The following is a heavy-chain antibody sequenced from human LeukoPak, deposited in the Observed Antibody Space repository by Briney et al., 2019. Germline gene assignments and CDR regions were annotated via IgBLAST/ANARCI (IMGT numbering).Heavy chain of an antibody. CDR3: AKDLLRTGYYYYYGMDV. V-gene: IGHV3-30*18. CDR1: GFTFSSYG. CDR2: ISYDGSNK. J-gene: IGHJ6*02. D-gene: IGHD1-1*01. Sequence: GGFLRLSCAASGFTFSSYGMHWVRQAPGKGLEWVAVISYDGSNKYYADSVKGRFTISRDNSKNTLYLQMNSLRAEDTAVYYCAKDLLRTGYYYYYGMDVWGQGTTVTVSS.